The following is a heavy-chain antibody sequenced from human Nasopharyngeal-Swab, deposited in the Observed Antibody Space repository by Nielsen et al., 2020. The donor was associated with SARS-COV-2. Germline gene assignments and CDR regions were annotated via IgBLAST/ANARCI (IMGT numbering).Heavy chain of an antibody. Sequence: GESLKISCAAFGFTFSSYAMSWVRQAPGKGLEWVSGISASGGSTYSADSVKGRFTISRDNSKNTLYLQMNSLRADDTAVYYCAKTSARIGYSSGWGPDYWGQGTLVTVSS. CDR2: ISASGGST. CDR3: AKTSARIGYSSGWGPDY. CDR1: GFTFSSYA. J-gene: IGHJ4*02. V-gene: IGHV3-23*01. D-gene: IGHD6-19*01.